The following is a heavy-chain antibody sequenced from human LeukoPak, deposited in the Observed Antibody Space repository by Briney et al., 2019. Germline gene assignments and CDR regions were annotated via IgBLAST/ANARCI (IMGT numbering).Heavy chain of an antibody. V-gene: IGHV3-74*01. J-gene: IGHJ4*02. D-gene: IGHD2-15*01. Sequence: GGSLRLSCAASGLAFSAYKMHWVRQAPRKGLVWVSRISTDGYTTDYADFVQGRFTASRDNTKNTWSLEMNSLRAEDTAVYYCVVGGSPGYWGQGTLVTISS. CDR3: VVGGSPGY. CDR2: ISTDGYTT. CDR1: GLAFSAYK.